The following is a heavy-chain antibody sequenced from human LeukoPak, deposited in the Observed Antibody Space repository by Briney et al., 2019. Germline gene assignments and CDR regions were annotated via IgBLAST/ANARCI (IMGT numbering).Heavy chain of an antibody. V-gene: IGHV5-51*01. CDR3: ARSHVVTPAGFDL. Sequence: ESLKISCKGSGYRFTSYWIGWVRQMPGKGLEWMGIIYPGDSDTRYSPSFQGQVTISADKSISTAYLQWSSLKASDTAMYYCARSHVVTPAGFDLWGRGTLVTVSS. CDR1: GYRFTSYW. J-gene: IGHJ2*01. D-gene: IGHD2-15*01. CDR2: IYPGDSDT.